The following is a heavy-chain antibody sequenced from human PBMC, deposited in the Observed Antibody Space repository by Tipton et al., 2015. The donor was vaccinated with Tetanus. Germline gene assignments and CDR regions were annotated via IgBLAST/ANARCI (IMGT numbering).Heavy chain of an antibody. V-gene: IGHV3-7*01. CDR3: ARAISSRWGKHDAFDI. Sequence: SLRLSCAASGFTFSNYCMTWVRQAPGKGLEWVANIKQDGSALYYVDSVTGRFTFSRDNAKNSLYLQVNSLRVEDTAVYYCARAISSRWGKHDAFDIWGQGTTVAVSS. D-gene: IGHD3-16*01. CDR2: IKQDGSAL. J-gene: IGHJ3*02. CDR1: GFTFSNYC.